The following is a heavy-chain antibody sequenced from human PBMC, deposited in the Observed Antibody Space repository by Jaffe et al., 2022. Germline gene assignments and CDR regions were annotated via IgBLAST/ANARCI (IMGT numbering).Heavy chain of an antibody. V-gene: IGHV3-23*03. CDR2: FHDDGDI. J-gene: IGHJ4*02. CDR3: VKDRGDS. Sequence: EVQLLESGGGLVQPGGSLRLSCVASGFTFSISGMSWVRQAPGKGLEWVSLFHDDGDIHYSDSVNGRFAISRDNSKNTFYLQMNSLRADDTAVYYCVKDRGDSWGQGTLVTVSS. CDR1: GFTFSISG.